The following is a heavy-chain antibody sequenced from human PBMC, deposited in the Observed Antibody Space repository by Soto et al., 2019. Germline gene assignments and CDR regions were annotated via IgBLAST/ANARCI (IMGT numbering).Heavy chain of an antibody. D-gene: IGHD3-10*01. CDR3: ARAVHTMIKGVRFRVDQ. CDR2: IDPQNGVA. CDR1: GYNFVDHY. Sequence: ASVKVSCKASGYNFVDHYIHWLRQTPGQGFEWMGYIDPQNGVARLSQNFKYRVIMTSDTSINTAYMELTRLTSDDTAVYYCARAVHTMIKGVRFRVDQWGQGTLVTVSS. J-gene: IGHJ4*02. V-gene: IGHV1-2*02.